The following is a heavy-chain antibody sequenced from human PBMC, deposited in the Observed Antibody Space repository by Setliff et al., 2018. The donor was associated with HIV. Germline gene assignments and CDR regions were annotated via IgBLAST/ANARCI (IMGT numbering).Heavy chain of an antibody. CDR1: GFTFSAYG. CDR3: ARGPTFYYDGSGSDC. J-gene: IGHJ4*02. D-gene: IGHD3-22*01. CDR2: INSDGSST. V-gene: IGHV3-74*01. Sequence: GGSLRLSCVASGFTFSAYGMRWVRQVPGKGLVWVSRINSDGSSTGYADSVEGRFTIYRDNAKNTLYMQMNSLRAEDTAVYYCARGPTFYYDGSGSDCWGQGTLVTVSS.